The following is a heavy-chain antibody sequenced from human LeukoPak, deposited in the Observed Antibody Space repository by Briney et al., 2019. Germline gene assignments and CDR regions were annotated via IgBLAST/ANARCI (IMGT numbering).Heavy chain of an antibody. CDR3: AREGGVRLERQIDY. D-gene: IGHD1-1*01. CDR2: IYHSGST. CDR1: GYSISSGYY. Sequence: PSETLSLTCTVSGYSISSGYYWGWIRQPPGKGLEWIGSIYHSGSTYYNPSLKSRVTISVDTSKNQFSLKLSPVTAADTAVYYCAREGGVRLERQIDYWGQGTLVTVSS. J-gene: IGHJ4*02. V-gene: IGHV4-38-2*02.